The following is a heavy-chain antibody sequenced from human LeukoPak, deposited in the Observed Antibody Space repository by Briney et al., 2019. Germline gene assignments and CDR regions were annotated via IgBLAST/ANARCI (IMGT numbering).Heavy chain of an antibody. J-gene: IGHJ4*02. CDR1: GFTFSDYW. CDR3: AKARIVVVPAAIFDY. CDR2: IKPDGSEK. D-gene: IGHD2-2*01. V-gene: IGHV3-7*03. Sequence: PGGSLRLSCAASGFTFSDYWMTWVRQAPGKGLEWVANIKPDGSEKYYVDSVRGRFTISRDNAKNSLYLQMNSLRAEDTALYYCAKARIVVVPAAIFDYWGQGTLVTVSS.